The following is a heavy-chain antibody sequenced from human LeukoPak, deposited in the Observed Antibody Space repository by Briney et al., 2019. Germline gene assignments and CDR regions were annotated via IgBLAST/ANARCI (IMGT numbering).Heavy chain of an antibody. J-gene: IGHJ4*02. CDR1: GNTFTSYY. D-gene: IGHD3-22*01. CDR3: ARAASPYYYDSSGSPLDY. CDR2: INPSGGST. V-gene: IGHV1-46*01. Sequence: ASVNVSCKASGNTFTSYYMHWVRQAPGQGLEWMGIINPSGGSTSYAQKFQGRVTMTRDTSTSTVYMELSSLRSEDTAVYYCARAASPYYYDSSGSPLDYWGQGTLVTVSS.